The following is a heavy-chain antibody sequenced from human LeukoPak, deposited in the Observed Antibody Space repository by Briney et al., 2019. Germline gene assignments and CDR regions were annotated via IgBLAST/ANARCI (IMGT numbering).Heavy chain of an antibody. J-gene: IGHJ5*02. D-gene: IGHD2-2*01. Sequence: GGSLRLSCAASGFTFSSYAMHWVRQAPGKGLEWVAVISYDGSNKYYADSVKSRFTISRDNSKNTLYLQMNSLRAEDTAVYYCARVRAHSRYCSSTSCYGWFDPWGQGTLVTVSS. CDR1: GFTFSSYA. CDR2: ISYDGSNK. V-gene: IGHV3-30*01. CDR3: ARVRAHSRYCSSTSCYGWFDP.